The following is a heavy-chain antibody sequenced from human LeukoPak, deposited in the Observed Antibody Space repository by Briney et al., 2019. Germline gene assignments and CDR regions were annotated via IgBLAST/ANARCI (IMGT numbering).Heavy chain of an antibody. CDR3: ARAAGNLYHRFYS. D-gene: IGHD6-13*01. J-gene: IGHJ5*01. CDR2: ISGSSKYI. V-gene: IGHV3-21*01. CDR1: GFTFSSYS. Sequence: GGSLRLSCAASGFTFSSYSINWVRQAPGKGLEWVSSISGSSKYIYYADSVKGRFTISRDNAKSSLHLQMNSLRAEDTAVYYCARAAGNLYHRFYSWGQGTLVTVSS.